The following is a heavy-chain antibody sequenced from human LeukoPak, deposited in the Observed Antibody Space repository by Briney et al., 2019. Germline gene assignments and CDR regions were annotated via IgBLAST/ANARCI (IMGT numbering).Heavy chain of an antibody. CDR3: ARAGQNNWFDP. CDR1: GFTFSSYN. Sequence: PGGSLRLSCAASGFTFSSYNMNWVRQAPGKGLEWVSSLSSRSSYLYYADSVKGRFTISRDNAKSSLYLQMNSLRAEDTAVYHCARAGQNNWFDPWGQGTLVTVSS. J-gene: IGHJ5*02. CDR2: LSSRSSYL. V-gene: IGHV3-21*04.